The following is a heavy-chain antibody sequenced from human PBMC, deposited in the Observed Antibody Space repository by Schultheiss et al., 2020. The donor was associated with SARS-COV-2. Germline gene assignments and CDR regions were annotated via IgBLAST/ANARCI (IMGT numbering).Heavy chain of an antibody. Sequence: ASVKVSCKASGYTFTGYYMHWVRQAPGQGLEWMGWISAYNGNTNYAQKLQGRVTMTTDTSTSTAYMELRSLRSDDTAVYYCARGRFASYGYGYYYGMDVWGQGTTVTVSS. D-gene: IGHD5-18*01. CDR3: ARGRFASYGYGYYYGMDV. CDR2: ISAYNGNT. CDR1: GYTFTGYY. V-gene: IGHV1-18*04. J-gene: IGHJ6*02.